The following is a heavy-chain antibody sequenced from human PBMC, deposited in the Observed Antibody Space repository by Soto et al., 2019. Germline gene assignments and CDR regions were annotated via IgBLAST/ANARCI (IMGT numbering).Heavy chain of an antibody. CDR2: IIPIFGTA. CDR1: GGTFSSYA. CDR3: ARAASGIEYYYDSSGYYYYYGMDV. D-gene: IGHD3-22*01. V-gene: IGHV1-69*13. J-gene: IGHJ6*02. Sequence: GASVKVSCKASGGTFSSYAISWVRQAPGQGLEWVGGIIPIFGTANYAQKFQGRVTITADESTSTAYMELSSPRSEDTAVYYCARAASGIEYYYDSSGYYYYYGMDVWGQGTTVTVSS.